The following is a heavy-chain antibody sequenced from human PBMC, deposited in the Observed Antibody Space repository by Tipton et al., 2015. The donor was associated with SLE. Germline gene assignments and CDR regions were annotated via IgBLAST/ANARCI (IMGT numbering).Heavy chain of an antibody. CDR2: INYSGNT. J-gene: IGHJ4*02. Sequence: TLSLTCTVSGGSIRSSTSYWVWIRQPPGKGLEWIGSINYSGNTYYDPSLKSRVTISVDTSKNQFSLKLSSVTAADTAVYYCARIIVVDGAATNYFDYWGQGTLVTVSS. D-gene: IGHD2-15*01. CDR1: GGSIRSSTSY. V-gene: IGHV4-39*07. CDR3: ARIIVVDGAATNYFDY.